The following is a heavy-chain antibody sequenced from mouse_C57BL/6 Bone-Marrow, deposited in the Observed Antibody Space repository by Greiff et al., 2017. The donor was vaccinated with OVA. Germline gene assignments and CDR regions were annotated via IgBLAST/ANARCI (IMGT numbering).Heavy chain of an antibody. Sequence: VHLVESGAELARPGASVKLSCKASGSTFTSYGISWVKQRTGQGLEWIGEIYPRSGNTYYNEKFKGKATLTADKSSSTAYMELRSLTSEDSAVYFCANLTTVVSNWGQGTTLTVSS. CDR1: GSTFTSYG. D-gene: IGHD1-1*01. CDR3: ANLTTVVSN. CDR2: IYPRSGNT. V-gene: IGHV1-81*01. J-gene: IGHJ2*01.